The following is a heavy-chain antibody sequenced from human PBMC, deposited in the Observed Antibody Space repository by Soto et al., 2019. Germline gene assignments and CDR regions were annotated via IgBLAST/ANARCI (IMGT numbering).Heavy chain of an antibody. CDR1: GGPLSRGGYP. Sequence: PSETLSPPRAVSGGPLSRGGYPRSWIRQPPGEGLGGIGYIYHSGSTNYNPSLKSPVTISVDTSKNQFSLKLSSVTAADTAVYYCARGVDVKLVVRGDASDKYYFDSWGQGTLVTVSS. CDR2: IYHSGST. CDR3: ARGVDVKLVVRGDASDKYYFDS. V-gene: IGHV4-30-2*01. D-gene: IGHD2-15*01. J-gene: IGHJ4*02.